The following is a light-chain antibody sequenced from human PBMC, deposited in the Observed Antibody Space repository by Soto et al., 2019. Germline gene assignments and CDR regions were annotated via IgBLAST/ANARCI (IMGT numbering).Light chain of an antibody. J-gene: IGKJ1*01. CDR2: KTS. CDR3: QYYNNYCWT. V-gene: IGKV1-5*03. CDR1: QSIRSW. Sequence: DIQLTQSPSTLSASVGDRVTITCRASQSIRSWVAWYQQKPGKAPKFLIYKTSNLESGVPSRFSGSGSGTEFTLTISSLEPDDFATYYCQYYNNYCWTFGQGTKVEIK.